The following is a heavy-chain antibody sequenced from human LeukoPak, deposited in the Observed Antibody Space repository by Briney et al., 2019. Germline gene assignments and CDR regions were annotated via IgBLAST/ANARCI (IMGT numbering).Heavy chain of an antibody. D-gene: IGHD2-21*01. J-gene: IGHJ3*02. CDR1: GGSISSYY. V-gene: IGHV4-59*01. CDR2: IYYSGST. Sequence: SETLSLTCTVSGGSISSYYWSWIRQPPGKGLEWIGYIYYSGSTNYNPSLKSRVTISVDTSKNQFSLKLSSVTAADTAVYYCARIRALWWDAFDIWGQGTMVTVSS. CDR3: ARIRALWWDAFDI.